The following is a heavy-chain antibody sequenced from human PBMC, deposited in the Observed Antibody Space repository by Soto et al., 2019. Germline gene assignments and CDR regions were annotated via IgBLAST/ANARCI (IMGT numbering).Heavy chain of an antibody. CDR3: ARDXRSSVVVGIYYYYGMDV. Sequence: SVKVSCKASGGTFSSYAISWVRQAPGQGLEWMGGIIPIFGTANYAQKFQGRVTITADESTSTAYMELSSLRSEDTAVYYCARDXRSSVVVGIYYYYGMDVWGQGTTVTVSS. J-gene: IGHJ6*02. V-gene: IGHV1-69*13. CDR2: IIPIFGTA. CDR1: GGTFSSYA. D-gene: IGHD2-15*01.